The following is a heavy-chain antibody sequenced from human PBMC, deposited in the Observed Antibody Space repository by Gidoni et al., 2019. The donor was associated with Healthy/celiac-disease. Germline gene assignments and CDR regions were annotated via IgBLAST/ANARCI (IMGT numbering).Heavy chain of an antibody. Sequence: EVQLVESGGGLLQPGGSLRLSCAASGFTVRSNYMSWVRQAPGKGLEWVSVIYSGGSTYYADSVKGRFTISRDNSKNTLYLQMNSLRAEDTAVYYCARVTGSSGSDAFDIWGQGTMVTVSS. J-gene: IGHJ3*02. CDR1: GFTVRSNY. D-gene: IGHD3-22*01. CDR2: IYSGGST. CDR3: ARVTGSSGSDAFDI. V-gene: IGHV3-53*01.